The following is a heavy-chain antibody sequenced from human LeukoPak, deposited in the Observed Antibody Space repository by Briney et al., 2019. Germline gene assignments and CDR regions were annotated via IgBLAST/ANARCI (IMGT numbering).Heavy chain of an antibody. Sequence: GRSLRLSCAASGFTFDDYAMHWIQQAPGKGLEWVSGISWNSGSIGYADSVKGRFTISRDNAKNSLYLQMNSLRAEDTALYYCAKGPQWELRYDWFDPWGQGTLVTVSS. J-gene: IGHJ5*02. D-gene: IGHD1-26*01. V-gene: IGHV3-9*01. CDR1: GFTFDDYA. CDR2: ISWNSGSI. CDR3: AKGPQWELRYDWFDP.